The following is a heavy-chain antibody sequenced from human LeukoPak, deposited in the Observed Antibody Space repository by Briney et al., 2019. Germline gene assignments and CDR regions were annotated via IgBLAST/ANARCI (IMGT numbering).Heavy chain of an antibody. D-gene: IGHD1-26*01. CDR1: VGIYSSYA. CDR3: ARGVGATVSLVGWFDP. CDR2: IIPMLWTA. J-gene: IGHJ5*02. V-gene: IGHV1-69*05. Sequence: SVNVSCRAWVGIYSSYAIIGVRQASGRGLEEVGGIIPMLWTANYAQKFQGRVTITTDESASTAYMELSSLRSEDTAVYYCARGVGATVSLVGWFDPWGQGTLVTVSS.